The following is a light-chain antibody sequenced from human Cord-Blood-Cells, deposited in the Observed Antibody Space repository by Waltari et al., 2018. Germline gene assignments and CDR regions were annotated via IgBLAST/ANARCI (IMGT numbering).Light chain of an antibody. V-gene: IGLV2-8*01. CDR2: EVS. Sequence: QSALTQPPSVSGSPGQSVTISCTGTSSDVGGYNYVSWYQQHPGKAPKLMINEVSKRPSGVPDRFSGSKSGNTASLTVSGLQAEDEADYYCSSYAGSYVFGTGTKVTVL. CDR1: SSDVGGYNY. J-gene: IGLJ1*01. CDR3: SSYAGSYV.